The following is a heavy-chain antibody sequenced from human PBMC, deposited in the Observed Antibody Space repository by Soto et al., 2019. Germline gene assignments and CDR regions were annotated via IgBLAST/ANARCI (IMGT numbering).Heavy chain of an antibody. Sequence: KESGPTLVKPTQTLTLTCAFSGFSLTTTGVGVGWIRQPPGKALEWLALIYWDDNKRYSPSLKSRLSITKDTSKNQVVLTMTNMDPVDTATYYCAHLGYCSGGSCHNWFDPWGQGTLVTVSS. D-gene: IGHD2-15*01. CDR1: GFSLTTTGVG. CDR2: IYWDDNK. J-gene: IGHJ5*02. V-gene: IGHV2-5*02. CDR3: AHLGYCSGGSCHNWFDP.